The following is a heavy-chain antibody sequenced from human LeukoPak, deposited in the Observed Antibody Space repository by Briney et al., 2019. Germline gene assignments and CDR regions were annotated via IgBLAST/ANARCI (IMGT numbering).Heavy chain of an antibody. CDR1: GGSISSNKYY. J-gene: IGHJ6*03. V-gene: IGHV4-39*01. CDR2: IYYSGST. D-gene: IGHD6-13*01. Sequence: SETLSLTCTVSGGSISSNKYYWGWIRQPPGKGLEWIGSIYYSGSTYYNPSLKSRVTISVDTSKNQFSLKLSSVTAADTAVYYCARVGQQLVNPLAKDYYYYYMDVWGKGTTVTVSS. CDR3: ARVGQQLVNPLAKDYYYYYMDV.